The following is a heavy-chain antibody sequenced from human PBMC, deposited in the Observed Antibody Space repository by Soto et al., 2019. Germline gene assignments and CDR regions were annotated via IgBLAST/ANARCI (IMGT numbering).Heavy chain of an antibody. CDR1: GFTFSSYG. CDR2: IWYDGSNK. CDR3: ARDILTGSFDY. V-gene: IGHV3-33*01. J-gene: IGHJ4*02. Sequence: PGGTLRLSCAASGFTFSSYGMHWVRQAPGKGLEWFAVIWYDGSNKYYADSVKGRFTISRDNSKNTLYLQMNSLRAVDTAVYYCARDILTGSFDYWGQGTLVTVSS. D-gene: IGHD3-9*01.